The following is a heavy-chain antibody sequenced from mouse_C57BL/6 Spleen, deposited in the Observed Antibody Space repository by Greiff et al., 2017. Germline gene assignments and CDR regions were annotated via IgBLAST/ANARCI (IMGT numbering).Heavy chain of an antibody. J-gene: IGHJ4*01. V-gene: IGHV1-62-2*01. CDR2: FYPGSGSI. D-gene: IGHD4-1*01. CDR1: GYTFTEYS. Sequence: QVQLQQSGAELVKPGASVKLSCKASGYTFTEYSIHWVKQRSGQGLEWIGWFYPGSGSIKYNEKFKDKATLTVDKSSSTAYMELSRLTSEDSAVYFWASHTGTVALGCWGQGTSVTVSS. CDR3: ASHTGTVALGC.